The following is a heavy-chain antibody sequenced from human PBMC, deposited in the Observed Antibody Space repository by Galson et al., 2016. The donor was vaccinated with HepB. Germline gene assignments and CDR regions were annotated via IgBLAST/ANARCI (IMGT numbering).Heavy chain of an antibody. CDR3: ARFVGTTGFHPNYNHYYALDV. CDR1: SGSISSHY. D-gene: IGHD3-10*01. V-gene: IGHV4-59*11. CDR2: MYYGGST. Sequence: SETLSLTCTVSSGSISSHYWSWIRQPPGKGLDWVGYMYYGGSTNYNPSLKSRVTFSVDTSKNQFSLKLSSVTAADTAVYYCARFVGTTGFHPNYNHYYALDVWGQGTTVTVSS. J-gene: IGHJ6*02.